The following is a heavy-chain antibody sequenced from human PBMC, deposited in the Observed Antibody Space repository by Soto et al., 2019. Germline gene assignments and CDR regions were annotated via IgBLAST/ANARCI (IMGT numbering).Heavy chain of an antibody. D-gene: IGHD3-3*01. CDR1: GFTFSSYE. J-gene: IGHJ6*02. CDR3: AREQAYYDFWSAPMHGMDV. V-gene: IGHV3-48*03. Sequence: GGSLRLSCAASGFTFSSYEMNWVCQAPGKGLEWVSYISSSGSTIYYADSVKGRFTISRDNAKNSLYLQMNSLRAEDTAVYYCAREQAYYDFWSAPMHGMDVWGQGTTVTVSS. CDR2: ISSSGSTI.